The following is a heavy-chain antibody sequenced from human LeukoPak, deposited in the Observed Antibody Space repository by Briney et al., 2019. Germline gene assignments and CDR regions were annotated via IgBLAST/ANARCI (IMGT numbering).Heavy chain of an antibody. J-gene: IGHJ3*02. D-gene: IGHD4-17*01. V-gene: IGHV4-39*01. CDR3: ARLYGDYETPAFDI. CDR1: GGSISSRSYY. Sequence: SETLSLTCTVSGGSISSRSYYWGWIRQPPGKGLEWLGSIYYSGSTYYNPSLKSRVTISADTSKNQFSLMLSSATAADTAVYYCARLYGDYETPAFDIWGQGTMVTVSS. CDR2: IYYSGST.